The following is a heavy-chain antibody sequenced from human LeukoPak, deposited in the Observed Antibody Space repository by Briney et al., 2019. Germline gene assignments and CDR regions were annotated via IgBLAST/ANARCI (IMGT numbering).Heavy chain of an antibody. V-gene: IGHV1-18*01. J-gene: IGHJ6*03. CDR1: GYTFTSYD. D-gene: IGHD1-1*01. CDR2: ISAYNGNT. Sequence: GASVMVSCTASGYTFTSYDINWVRQAPGQGLEWMGWISAYNGNTNYAQRLQGRVTMTTDTSTSTAYMELRSLGSDDTAVYYCARLGGGWKHPENYYYYYMDVWGKGTTVTISS. CDR3: ARLGGGWKHPENYYYYYMDV.